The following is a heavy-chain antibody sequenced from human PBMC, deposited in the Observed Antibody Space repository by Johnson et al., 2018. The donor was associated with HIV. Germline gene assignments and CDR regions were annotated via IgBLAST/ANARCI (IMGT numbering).Heavy chain of an antibody. CDR1: GFTFSSYA. V-gene: IGHV3-7*03. CDR2: IKQDGSEK. CDR3: AKKDSGDAFDI. Sequence: VQLVESGGGVVQPGRSLRLSCAASGFTFSSYAMHWVRQTPGKGLEWVANIKQDGSEKYYVDSVKGRFTIFRDNAKNSLYRQMNSLRAEDTAFYYCAKKDSGDAFDIWGQGTMVTVSS. D-gene: IGHD3-10*01. J-gene: IGHJ3*02.